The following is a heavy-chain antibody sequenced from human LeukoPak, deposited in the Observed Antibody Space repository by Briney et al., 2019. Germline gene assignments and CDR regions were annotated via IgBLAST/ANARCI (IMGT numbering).Heavy chain of an antibody. V-gene: IGHV1-2*06. CDR1: GYTFTGYY. CDR2: INPNSGGT. D-gene: IGHD3-22*01. Sequence: GASVKVSCKASGYTFTGYYMHWVRQAPGQGLEWMGRINPNSGGTNYAQKFQGRVTMTRDTSISTAYMELSRLRSDDTAVYYCARGTEIYYDSSGYYYEVIGAFDIWGQGTMVTVSS. CDR3: ARGTEIYYDSSGYYYEVIGAFDI. J-gene: IGHJ3*02.